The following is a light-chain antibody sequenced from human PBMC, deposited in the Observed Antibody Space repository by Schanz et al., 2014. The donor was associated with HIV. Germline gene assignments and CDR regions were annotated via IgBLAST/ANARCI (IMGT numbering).Light chain of an antibody. CDR3: CSYAGSSTSVV. Sequence: QSVLAQPPSVSGAPGQRVTISCTGSSSNIGANYDVHWYQLLPGSAPKLLIFDNTNRPSGVPARFSGSKSGSSASLIVSGLQAEDEADYYCCSYAGSSTSVVFGGGTKLTVL. CDR2: DNT. V-gene: IGLV1-40*01. CDR1: SSNIGANYD. J-gene: IGLJ2*01.